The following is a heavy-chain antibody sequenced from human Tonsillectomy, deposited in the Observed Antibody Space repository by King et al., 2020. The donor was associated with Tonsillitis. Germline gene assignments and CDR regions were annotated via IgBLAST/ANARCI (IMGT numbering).Heavy chain of an antibody. CDR2: IYSGGST. J-gene: IGHJ4*02. D-gene: IGHD6-13*01. V-gene: IGHV3-66*01. CDR1: GFTVSSNY. CDR3: ARVRSSSWYVDY. Sequence: VQLVESGGGLVQPGGSLRLSCAASGFTVSSNYMSWVRQALGKGLEWGSVIYSGGSTYYADSVKGRFTISRDNSKNTLYVQMNSLRAEDTAVYYCARVRSSSWYVDYWGQGTLVTVSS.